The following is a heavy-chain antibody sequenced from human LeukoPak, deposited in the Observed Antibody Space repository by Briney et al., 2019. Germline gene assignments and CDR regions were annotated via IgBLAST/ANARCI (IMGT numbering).Heavy chain of an antibody. V-gene: IGHV3-53*01. J-gene: IGHJ4*02. D-gene: IGHD2-8*02. CDR1: GFTVSSNY. CDR3: ARGAGSTVSSRFFDY. CDR2: IYGGGST. Sequence: GGSLRLSCAASGFTVSSNYMNWVRQAPGKGLEWVSVIYGGGSTYYADSVKGRFTISRDNSKSTLYLQMNSLRPEDTAVYYCARGAGSTVSSRFFDYWGRGTLVTVSS.